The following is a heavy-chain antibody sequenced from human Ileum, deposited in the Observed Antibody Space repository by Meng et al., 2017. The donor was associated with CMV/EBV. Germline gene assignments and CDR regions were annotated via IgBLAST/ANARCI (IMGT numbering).Heavy chain of an antibody. Sequence: LGVSCSASGFIFTDYYMDWVRRAPGKGLEWVGRAKPKNYTTQFAASVEGRFTISRDDSKNSLFLQMNNLKTEDTALYYCVRDNWGLDYWGQGTLVTVSS. CDR1: GFIFTDYY. D-gene: IGHD7-27*01. CDR2: AKPKNYTT. J-gene: IGHJ4*02. V-gene: IGHV3-72*01. CDR3: VRDNWGLDY.